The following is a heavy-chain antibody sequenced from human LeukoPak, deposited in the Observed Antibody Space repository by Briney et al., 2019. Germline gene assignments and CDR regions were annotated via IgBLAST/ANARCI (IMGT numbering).Heavy chain of an antibody. J-gene: IGHJ4*02. CDR3: AAGYCSSTSCPSFDY. CDR2: IRYHG. V-gene: IGHV3-30*02. Sequence: PGGSLRLSCAASGFTFSSYGMHWVRQAPGKGLEWVAFIRYHGNADSVKGRFIISRDNSENTLYLQMNSLRAEDTAVYYCAAGYCSSTSCPSFDYWGQGTLVTVSS. D-gene: IGHD2-2*01. CDR1: GFTFSSYG.